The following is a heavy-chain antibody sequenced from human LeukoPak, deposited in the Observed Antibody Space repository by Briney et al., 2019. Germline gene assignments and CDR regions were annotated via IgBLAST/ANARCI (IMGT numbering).Heavy chain of an antibody. CDR1: GYTFTGYY. CDR2: INPNSGGT. D-gene: IGHD4-17*01. CDR3: ARAMDDYGKNWFDP. Sequence: ASVKVSCETSGYTFTGYYIHWVRRAPGQGLEWLGRINPNSGGTSSAQKFQGRVTMTRDTSITTAYMELSSLRFDDTAVYYCARAMDDYGKNWFDPWGQGTLVTVSS. J-gene: IGHJ5*02. V-gene: IGHV1-2*06.